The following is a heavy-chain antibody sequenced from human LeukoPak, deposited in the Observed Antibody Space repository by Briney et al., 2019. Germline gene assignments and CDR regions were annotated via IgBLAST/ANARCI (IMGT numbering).Heavy chain of an antibody. V-gene: IGHV1-2*02. CDR3: ARPVVPAAISWFDP. J-gene: IGHJ5*02. CDR2: INPNSGGT. D-gene: IGHD2-2*01. Sequence: ASVKVSCKASGYTFTGYYMHWVRQAPGQGLEWMGWINPNSGGTNYAQKFQGRVTMTRDTSISTAYMELSRLRSDDTAVYYCARPVVPAAISWFDPWGQGTLVTVSS. CDR1: GYTFTGYY.